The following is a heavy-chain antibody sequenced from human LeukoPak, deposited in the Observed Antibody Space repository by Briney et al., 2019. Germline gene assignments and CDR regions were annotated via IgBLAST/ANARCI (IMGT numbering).Heavy chain of an antibody. J-gene: IGHJ4*02. CDR3: ARERELLFDY. V-gene: IGHV3-30*04. CDR1: GFTFSSYA. CDR2: IPYDGSNK. Sequence: GGSLRLSCAASGFTFSSYAMHWVRQAPGKGLEWVAVIPYDGSNKYYADSVKGRFTISRDNSKNTLYLQMNSLRAEDTAVYYCARERELLFDYWGQGTLVTVSS. D-gene: IGHD3-10*01.